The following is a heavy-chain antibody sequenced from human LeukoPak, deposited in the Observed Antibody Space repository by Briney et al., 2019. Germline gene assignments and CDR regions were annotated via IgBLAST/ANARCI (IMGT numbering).Heavy chain of an antibody. Sequence: SETLSLTCTVSGGSISSYYWSWIRQPPGKGLEWIGYIYYSGSTNYNPSLKGRVTISVDTSKNQFSLKLTSVTAADTAVYYCARGRDSRGYQFMGFDSWGQGTLVTVSS. V-gene: IGHV4-59*08. CDR1: GGSISSYY. J-gene: IGHJ4*02. CDR2: IYYSGST. D-gene: IGHD3-22*01. CDR3: ARGRDSRGYQFMGFDS.